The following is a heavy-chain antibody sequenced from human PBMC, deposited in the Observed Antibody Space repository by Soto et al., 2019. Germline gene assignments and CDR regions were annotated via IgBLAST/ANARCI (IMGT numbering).Heavy chain of an antibody. CDR2: IYYSGST. Sequence: SETLSLTCTVSGGSISSSSYYWGWIRQPPGKGLEWIGYIYYSGSTYYNPSLKSRVTISVDTSKNQFSLKLSSVTAADTAVYYCARGRFSGSVHNLDYWGQGTLVTVSS. CDR3: ARGRFSGSVHNLDY. J-gene: IGHJ4*02. V-gene: IGHV4-31*03. CDR1: GGSISSSSYY. D-gene: IGHD3-10*01.